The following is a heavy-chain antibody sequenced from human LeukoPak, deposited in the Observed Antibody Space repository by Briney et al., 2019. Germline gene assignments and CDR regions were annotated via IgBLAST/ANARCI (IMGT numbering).Heavy chain of an antibody. V-gene: IGHV4-34*01. D-gene: IGHD6-13*01. J-gene: IGHJ1*01. CDR1: GGSFSGYY. CDR2: INHSGST. Sequence: SETLSLTCAVYGGSFSGYYWSWIRRPPGKGLEWIGEINHSGSTNYNPSLKSRVTISVDTSKNQFSLKLSSVTAADTAVYYCARRSSSWYLGYFQHWGQGTLVTVSS. CDR3: ARRSSSWYLGYFQH.